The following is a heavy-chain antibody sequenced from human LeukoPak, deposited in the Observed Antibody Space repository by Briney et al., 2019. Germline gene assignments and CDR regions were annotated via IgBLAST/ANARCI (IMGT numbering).Heavy chain of an antibody. Sequence: GGSLRLSCAASGFTLSSYWMSWVRQAPGKGLEWVASIKQDGSEKYYVDSVKGRFTISRDNAKNSLYLQMNSLRAEDTAVYYCARVVGTSSARRAFDIWGQGTMVTVSS. CDR2: IKQDGSEK. D-gene: IGHD3-22*01. CDR1: GFTLSSYW. J-gene: IGHJ3*02. CDR3: ARVVGTSSARRAFDI. V-gene: IGHV3-7*01.